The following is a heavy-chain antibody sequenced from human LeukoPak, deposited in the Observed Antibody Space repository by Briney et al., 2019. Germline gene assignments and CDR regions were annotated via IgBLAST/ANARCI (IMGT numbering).Heavy chain of an antibody. D-gene: IGHD3-9*01. J-gene: IGHJ6*03. CDR2: INHSGST. CDR1: GGSFSGYY. CDR3: ARGVSRYYDILTGYVYYYYMDV. Sequence: SETLSLTCAVYGGSFSGYYWSWIRQPPGKGLEWIGEINHSGSTNYNPSLKSRGTISVDTSKNQFSLKLSSVTAADTAVYYCARGVSRYYDILTGYVYYYYMDVWGKGTTVTVSS. V-gene: IGHV4-34*01.